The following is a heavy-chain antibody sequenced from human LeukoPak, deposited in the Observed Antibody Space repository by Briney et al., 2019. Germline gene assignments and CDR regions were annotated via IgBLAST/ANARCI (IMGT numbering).Heavy chain of an antibody. Sequence: PGGSLRLSCAASGFSVSTYWMNWVRHAPGKGLVWVSRINSDGRTTSYADSVKGRFTISRDNAKNTLYLQMNSLRGEDTAVYYCGREDRIVLGNDAFDIWGQGTMVTVSS. J-gene: IGHJ3*02. D-gene: IGHD2-8*01. CDR3: GREDRIVLGNDAFDI. CDR1: GFSVSTYW. CDR2: INSDGRTT. V-gene: IGHV3-74*01.